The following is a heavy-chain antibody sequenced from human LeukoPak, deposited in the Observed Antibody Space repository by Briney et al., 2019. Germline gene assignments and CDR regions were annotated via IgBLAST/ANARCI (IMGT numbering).Heavy chain of an antibody. Sequence: PSETLSLTCTVSGGSISSGSYYWSWIRQPAGKGLEWIGRIYTSGSTNYNPSLKSRVTISVDTSKNQFSLKLSSVTAADTAVYYCARMIKGFGSSRANWFDPWAREPWSPSPQ. J-gene: IGHJ5*02. CDR3: ARMIKGFGSSRANWFDP. D-gene: IGHD3-10*01. CDR1: GGSISSGSYY. V-gene: IGHV4-61*02. CDR2: IYTSGST.